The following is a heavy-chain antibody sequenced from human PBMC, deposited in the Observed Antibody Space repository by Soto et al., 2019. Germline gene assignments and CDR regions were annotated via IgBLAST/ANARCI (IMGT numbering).Heavy chain of an antibody. CDR1: GGSISSYY. V-gene: IGHV4-59*01. D-gene: IGHD6-19*01. J-gene: IGHJ3*02. Sequence: ETLSLTCTVSGGSISSYYWSWIRQPPGKGLEWIGYIYYSGSTNYNPSLKSRVTISVDTSKNQFSLKLSSVTAADTAVYYCARERSSGSFDIWGQGTMVTVSS. CDR3: ARERSSGSFDI. CDR2: IYYSGST.